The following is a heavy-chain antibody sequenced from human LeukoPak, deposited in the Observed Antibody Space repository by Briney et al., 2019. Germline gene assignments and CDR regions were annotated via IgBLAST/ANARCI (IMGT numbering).Heavy chain of an antibody. D-gene: IGHD3-16*02. J-gene: IGHJ4*02. Sequence: SETLSLTCTVSGGSISSSSYYWGWIRQPPGKGLEWIGSIYYSGSTYYNPSLKSRVTISVDTSKNQFSLKLSSVTAADTAVYYCARESKLDVWGSYRSYYFDYWGQGTLVTVSS. V-gene: IGHV4-39*07. CDR2: IYYSGST. CDR1: GGSISSSSYY. CDR3: ARESKLDVWGSYRSYYFDY.